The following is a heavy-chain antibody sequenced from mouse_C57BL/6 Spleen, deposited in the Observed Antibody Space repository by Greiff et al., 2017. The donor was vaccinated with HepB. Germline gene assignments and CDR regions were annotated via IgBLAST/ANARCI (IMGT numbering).Heavy chain of an antibody. CDR2: IRNKANGYTT. CDR1: GFTFTDYY. V-gene: IGHV7-3*01. Sequence: EVKVVESGGGLVQPGGSLSLSCAASGFTFTDYYMSWVRQPPGKALEWLGFIRNKANGYTTEYSASVKGRFTISRDNSQSILYLQMNALRAEDSATYYCARYRGLPWYFDVWGTGTTVTVSS. J-gene: IGHJ1*03. CDR3: ARYRGLPWYFDV. D-gene: IGHD2-10*01.